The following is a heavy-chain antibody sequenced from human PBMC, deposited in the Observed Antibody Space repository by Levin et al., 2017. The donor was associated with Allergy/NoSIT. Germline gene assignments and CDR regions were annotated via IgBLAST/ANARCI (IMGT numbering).Heavy chain of an antibody. V-gene: IGHV4-39*07. Sequence: ESLKISCTVSGGSISSSSYYWGWIRQPPGKGLEWIGSIYYSGSTYYNPSLKSRVTISVDTSKNQFSLKLSSVTAADTAVYYCAAFGGVIGQNGPLDYWGQGTLVTVSS. CDR3: AAFGGVIGQNGPLDY. J-gene: IGHJ4*02. D-gene: IGHD3-16*02. CDR1: GGSISSSSYY. CDR2: IYYSGST.